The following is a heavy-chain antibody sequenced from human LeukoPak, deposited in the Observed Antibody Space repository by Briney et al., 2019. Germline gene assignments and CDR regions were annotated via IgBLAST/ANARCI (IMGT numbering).Heavy chain of an antibody. CDR2: IYYSGST. D-gene: IGHD1-26*01. CDR1: GGSISSYY. Sequence: SETLSLTCTVSGGSISSYYWSWIRQPPGKGLEWIGYIYYSGSTYYNPSLKSRVTISVDTSKNQFSLKLSSVTAADTAVYYCARREEDWFDPWGQGTLVTVSS. J-gene: IGHJ5*02. CDR3: ARREEDWFDP. V-gene: IGHV4-59*01.